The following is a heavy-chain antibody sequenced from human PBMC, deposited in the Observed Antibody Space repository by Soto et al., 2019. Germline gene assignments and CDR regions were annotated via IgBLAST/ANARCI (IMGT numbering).Heavy chain of an antibody. CDR2: IYWDDDK. CDR3: AVLAPGESDRRGSSWDAGRYYYYGMDV. V-gene: IGHV2-5*02. Sequence: SGPTLVNPTQTLTLTCTFSGFSLSTSGVGVGWIRQPPGKALEWLALIYWDDDKRYSPSLKSRLTITKDTSKNQVVLTMTNMDPVDTATYYCAVLAPGESDRRGSSWDAGRYYYYGMDVWGQGTTVTVSS. J-gene: IGHJ6*02. CDR1: GFSLSTSGVG. D-gene: IGHD6-13*01.